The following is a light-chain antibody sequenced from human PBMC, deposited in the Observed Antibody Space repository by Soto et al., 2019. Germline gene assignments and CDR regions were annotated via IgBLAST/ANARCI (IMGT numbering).Light chain of an antibody. CDR2: AAS. Sequence: DIQMTQSPSSLSSSVGDRVTITCGASQNISNYLNWYQQKPGKAPKLLIYAASSLQSGVPSRFSGIVSGADVTLTFSRLQKEDGATYDCQQRYTTPWTFCQGTKV. J-gene: IGKJ1*01. CDR1: QNISNY. CDR3: QQRYTTPWT. V-gene: IGKV1-39*01.